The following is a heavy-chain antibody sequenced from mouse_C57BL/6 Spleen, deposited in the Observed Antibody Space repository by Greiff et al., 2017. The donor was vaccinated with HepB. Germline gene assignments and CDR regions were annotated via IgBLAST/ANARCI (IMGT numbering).Heavy chain of an antibody. CDR3: ARHGYGAMDY. V-gene: IGHV1-26*01. D-gene: IGHD2-2*01. CDR2: INPNNGGT. CDR1: GYTFTDYY. J-gene: IGHJ4*01. Sequence: VQLQQSGPELVKPGASVKISCKASGYTFTDYYMNWVKQSHGKSLEWIGDINPNNGGTSYNQKFKGKATLTVDKSSSTAYMELRSLTSEDSAVYYCARHGYGAMDYWGKGTSVTVSS.